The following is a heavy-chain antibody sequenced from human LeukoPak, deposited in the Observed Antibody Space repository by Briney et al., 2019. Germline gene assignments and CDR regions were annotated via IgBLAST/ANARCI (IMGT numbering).Heavy chain of an antibody. D-gene: IGHD6-19*01. Sequence: SQTLSLTCAISGDSVSSNSAAWNWIRQSPSRGLEWLGRTHYRSKWYIDYAGSVRSRITINPDTSKNQFSLQLNSVTPEDTAVYYCARGFQSSGYGFDIWGQGTMVTVSS. J-gene: IGHJ3*02. CDR1: GDSVSSNSAA. V-gene: IGHV6-1*01. CDR2: THYRSKWYI. CDR3: ARGFQSSGYGFDI.